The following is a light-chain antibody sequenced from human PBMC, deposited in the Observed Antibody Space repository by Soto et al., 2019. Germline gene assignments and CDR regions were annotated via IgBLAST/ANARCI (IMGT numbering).Light chain of an antibody. J-gene: IGLJ2*01. V-gene: IGLV2-8*01. Sequence: QSALTQPPSASGSPGQSVTIYCTGTRSDVGGYNYVSWYQLRPGKVPKLIIYEVNKRPSGVPDRFSGSKSGNTASLTVSGLQAEDEADYFCSSYTGSNVIFGEGTKLTVL. CDR3: SSYTGSNVI. CDR1: RSDVGGYNY. CDR2: EVN.